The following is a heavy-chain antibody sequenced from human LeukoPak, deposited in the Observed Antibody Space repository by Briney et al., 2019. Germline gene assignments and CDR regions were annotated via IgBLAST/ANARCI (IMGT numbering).Heavy chain of an antibody. CDR3: ARGDDYGDPLDY. Sequence: GGSLRLSCAASGFTFDDYGMSWVRQAPGKGLEWVSGINWDGGSTGYADSVKGRFTISRDNAKNSLYLQMNSLRAEDTALYYCARGDDYGDPLDYWGQGTLVTVSS. D-gene: IGHD4-17*01. J-gene: IGHJ4*02. CDR2: INWDGGST. CDR1: GFTFDDYG. V-gene: IGHV3-20*04.